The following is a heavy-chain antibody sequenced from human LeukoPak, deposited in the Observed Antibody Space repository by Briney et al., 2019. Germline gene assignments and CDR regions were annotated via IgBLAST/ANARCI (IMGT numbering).Heavy chain of an antibody. D-gene: IGHD2-2*01. CDR1: SGSISTSNYY. CDR3: ARESVVPAAIWFDP. J-gene: IGHJ5*02. Sequence: PSETLSLTCTVSSGSISTSNYYWGWVRQPPGKALEWIGNIFYSGSTYYSPSLKSRVTISVDTSKNQFSLKLSSVTAADTAVYYCARESVVPAAIWFDPWGQGTLVTVSS. V-gene: IGHV4-39*07. CDR2: IFYSGST.